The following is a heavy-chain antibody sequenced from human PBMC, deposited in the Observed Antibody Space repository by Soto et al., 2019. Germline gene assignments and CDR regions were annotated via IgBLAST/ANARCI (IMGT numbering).Heavy chain of an antibody. J-gene: IGHJ4*02. D-gene: IGHD1-26*01. CDR3: AAAPVKELHGYLDY. CDR2: IIPIFGTA. CDR1: GGTFSSYA. Sequence: WASVKVSCKASGGTFSSYAISWVRQAPGQGLEWMGGIIPIFGTANYAQKFQGRVTITADESTSTAYMELSSLRSEDTAVYYCAAAPVKELHGYLDYWGQGTLVTVSS. V-gene: IGHV1-69*13.